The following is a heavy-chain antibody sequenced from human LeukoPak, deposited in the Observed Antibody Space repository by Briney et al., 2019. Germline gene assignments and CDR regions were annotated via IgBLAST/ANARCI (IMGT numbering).Heavy chain of an antibody. CDR2: IYHSGSI. V-gene: IGHV4-39*01. J-gene: IGHJ4*02. D-gene: IGHD6-19*01. CDR1: GGSISSSSYY. CDR3: ARHVGSSDWSHHFDN. Sequence: SETLSLTCTVSGGSISSSSYYWGWIRQPPGKGLEWIGSIYHSGSIYYNPSLRSRFFISVDTSKNQFSLKLSSVTAADTSVYYCARHVGSSDWSHHFDNWGQGTLVTVSS.